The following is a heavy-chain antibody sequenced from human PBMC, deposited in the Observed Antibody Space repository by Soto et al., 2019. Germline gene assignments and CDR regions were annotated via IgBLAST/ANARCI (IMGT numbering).Heavy chain of an antibody. Sequence: GGSLRLSCAASGFTFSDYYMSWIRQAPGKGLEWVSYISSSGSTIYYADSVKGRFTISRDNAKNSLYLQMNSLRAEDTAVYYCARGASIAARPWFDPWGQGTLVTVSS. J-gene: IGHJ5*02. D-gene: IGHD6-6*01. V-gene: IGHV3-11*01. CDR1: GFTFSDYY. CDR2: ISSSGSTI. CDR3: ARGASIAARPWFDP.